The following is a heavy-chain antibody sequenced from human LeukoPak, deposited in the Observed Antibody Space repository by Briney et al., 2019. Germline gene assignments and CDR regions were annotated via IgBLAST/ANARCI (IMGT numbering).Heavy chain of an antibody. CDR1: GGSISSYY. D-gene: IGHD3-9*01. Sequence: SETLSLTCTVSGGSISSYYWSWIRQPAGKGLEWIGRIYISGSTNYNPSLKSRVTMSVDTSKNQFSLKLSSVTAADTAVYYCARSVGDILTGYSLVAFDIWGQGTMVTVSS. V-gene: IGHV4-4*07. CDR3: ARSVGDILTGYSLVAFDI. CDR2: IYISGST. J-gene: IGHJ3*02.